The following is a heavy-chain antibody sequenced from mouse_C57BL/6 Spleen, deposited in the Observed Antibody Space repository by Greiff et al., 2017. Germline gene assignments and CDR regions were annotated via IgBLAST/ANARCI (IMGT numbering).Heavy chain of an antibody. D-gene: IGHD1-1*02. CDR3: ARNGGGSYYYAMDY. CDR2: IWSGGST. Sequence: VQVVESGPGLVQPSQSLSITCTVSGFSLTSYGVHWVRQSPGKGLEWLGVIWSGGSTDYNAAFISRLSISKDNSKSQVFFKMNSLQADDTAIYYCARNGGGSYYYAMDYWGQGTSVTVSS. J-gene: IGHJ4*01. CDR1: GFSLTSYG. V-gene: IGHV2-2*01.